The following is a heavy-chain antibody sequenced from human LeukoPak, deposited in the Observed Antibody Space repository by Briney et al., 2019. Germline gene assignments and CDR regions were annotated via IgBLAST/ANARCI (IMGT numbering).Heavy chain of an antibody. V-gene: IGHV4-4*09. CDR3: ARHESWSMATSKGFDY. J-gene: IGHJ4*02. D-gene: IGHD5-24*01. CDR1: GGSISSYY. CDR2: IYTSGST. Sequence: PSETLSLTCTVSGGSISSYYWSWIRQPPGKGLEWIGYIYTSGSTNYNPSLKSRVTISVDTSKNQFSLKLSSVTAADTAVYYRARHESWSMATSKGFDYWGQGTLVTVSS.